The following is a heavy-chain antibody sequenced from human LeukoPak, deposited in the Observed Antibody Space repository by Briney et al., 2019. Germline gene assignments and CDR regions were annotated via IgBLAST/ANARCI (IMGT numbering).Heavy chain of an antibody. V-gene: IGHV3-11*01. CDR1: GFTFSDSY. CDR3: ARDRHITITGTPPPRY. J-gene: IGHJ4*02. CDR2: ISSTGNTI. D-gene: IGHD1/OR15-1a*01. Sequence: GGSLRLSCAASGFTFSDSYMNWIRQAPGKGVEWVSYISSTGNTIYYADSVKVRFTISRDNAGNSLYLQMNSLRAEDTAVYYCARDRHITITGTPPPRYWGQGTLVTVSS.